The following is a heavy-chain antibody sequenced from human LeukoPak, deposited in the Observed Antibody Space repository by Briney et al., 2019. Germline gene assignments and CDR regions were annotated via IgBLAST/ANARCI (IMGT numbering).Heavy chain of an antibody. CDR1: GFSLSTSGVG. V-gene: IGHV2-5*02. CDR2: IYWDDDK. CDR3: AHSRYHKNYDILTGYYGY. D-gene: IGHD3-9*01. J-gene: IGHJ4*02. Sequence: KESGPTLVKPTQTLTLTCTFSGFSLSTSGVGVGLIRQPPGKALEWLALIYWDDDKRYSPSLKSRLTITKDTSKNQVVLTMTNMDPVDTATYYCAHSRYHKNYDILTGYYGYWGQGTLVTVSS.